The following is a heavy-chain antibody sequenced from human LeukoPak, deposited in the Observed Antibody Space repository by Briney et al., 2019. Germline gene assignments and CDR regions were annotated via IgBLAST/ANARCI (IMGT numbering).Heavy chain of an antibody. D-gene: IGHD5-18*01. CDR1: GGSISSYY. CDR2: IYTSGST. CDR3: ARDRVDTAMVLGFDP. Sequence: SETLSLTCTVSGGSISSYYWSWIRQPAGKGLEWIGRIYTSGSTNYNASLKSRVTMSVDTSKNQFSLKLSSVTAADTAVYYCARDRVDTAMVLGFDPWGQGTLVTVSS. J-gene: IGHJ5*02. V-gene: IGHV4-4*07.